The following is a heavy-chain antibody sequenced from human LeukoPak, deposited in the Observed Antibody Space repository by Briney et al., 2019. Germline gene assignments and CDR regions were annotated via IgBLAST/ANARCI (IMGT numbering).Heavy chain of an antibody. D-gene: IGHD2-21*01. V-gene: IGHV3-23*01. J-gene: IGHJ4*02. CDR2: ISGSGDAT. Sequence: GGSLRLSCAASGFTFTNHAMSWVRQAPGKGLEWVSAISGSGDATKYADSVKGQFTISRDNFKNTMSLQMINLRAEDTAVYFCAKSDCGSDGCKLLNYWGQGILVTVSS. CDR3: AKSDCGSDGCKLLNY. CDR1: GFTFTNHA.